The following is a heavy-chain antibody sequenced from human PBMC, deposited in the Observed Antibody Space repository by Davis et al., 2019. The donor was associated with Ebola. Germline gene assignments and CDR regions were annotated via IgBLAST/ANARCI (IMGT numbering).Heavy chain of an antibody. J-gene: IGHJ4*02. CDR2: INSDGSST. Sequence: GESLKISCAASGFTFSSYWMHWVRQAPGKGLVWVSRINSDGSSTTYADSVKGRFTISRDNAKNTLYLQMNSLRAEDTAVYYCAKLEYQLLSDFDYWGQGTLVTVSS. CDR3: AKLEYQLLSDFDY. V-gene: IGHV3-74*01. CDR1: GFTFSSYW. D-gene: IGHD2-2*01.